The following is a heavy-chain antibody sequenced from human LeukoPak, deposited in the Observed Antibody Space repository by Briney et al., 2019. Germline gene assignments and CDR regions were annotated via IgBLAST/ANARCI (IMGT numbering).Heavy chain of an antibody. CDR3: ARDYGDYLDY. CDR2: ISAYNGNT. D-gene: IGHD4-17*01. J-gene: IGHJ4*02. Sequence: ASVKVSCKASGYTFTSYGISWVRQAPGQGLEWMGWISAYNGNTDYAQKLQGRVTMTTDTSTSTAYMGLRSLRSDDMAVYYCARDYGDYLDYWGQGTLVTVSS. V-gene: IGHV1-18*03. CDR1: GYTFTSYG.